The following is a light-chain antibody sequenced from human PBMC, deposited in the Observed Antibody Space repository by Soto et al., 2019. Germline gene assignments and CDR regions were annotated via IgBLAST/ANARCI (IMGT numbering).Light chain of an antibody. Sequence: DIQMTQSPSTLSASVGDRVTVTCRASQSITSWLAWNQQKPGKAPKLLIYDASSLESGVPSRFSGSGTGTEFTLTISSLQPDDFATYYCQEYKSYSYTFAQGTKLEIK. CDR1: QSITSW. V-gene: IGKV1-5*01. J-gene: IGKJ2*01. CDR2: DAS. CDR3: QEYKSYSYT.